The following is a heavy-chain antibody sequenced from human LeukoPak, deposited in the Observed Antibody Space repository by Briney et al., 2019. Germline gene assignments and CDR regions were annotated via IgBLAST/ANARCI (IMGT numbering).Heavy chain of an antibody. Sequence: SGGSLRLSCAASGFTFDDYAMHWVRQAPGKGLEWVSGISWNSGSIGYADSVKGRFTISRDNAKNSLYLQMNSLRAEDTALYYCAKENYDNCFDYWGQGTLVTVSS. CDR1: GFTFDDYA. CDR2: ISWNSGSI. CDR3: AKENYDNCFDY. V-gene: IGHV3-9*01. J-gene: IGHJ4*02. D-gene: IGHD3-9*01.